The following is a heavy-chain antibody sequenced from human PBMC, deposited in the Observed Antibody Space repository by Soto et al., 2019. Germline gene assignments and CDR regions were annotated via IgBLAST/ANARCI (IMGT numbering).Heavy chain of an antibody. Sequence: SVKVSCKASGGTFSSYAISWVRQAPGQGLEWMGGIIPIFGTANYAQKFQGRVTITADESTSAAYMELSSLRSEDTAVYYCASSWSDSSGYVHPGDAFDIWGQGTMVTVSS. CDR1: GGTFSSYA. J-gene: IGHJ3*02. D-gene: IGHD3-22*01. CDR3: ASSWSDSSGYVHPGDAFDI. CDR2: IIPIFGTA. V-gene: IGHV1-69*13.